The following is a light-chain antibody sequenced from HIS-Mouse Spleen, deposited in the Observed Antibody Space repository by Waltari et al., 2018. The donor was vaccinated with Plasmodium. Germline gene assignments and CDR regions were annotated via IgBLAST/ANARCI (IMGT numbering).Light chain of an antibody. Sequence: EIVMTQSPATLSVSPGERATLSCRASQSVSSNLAWYQQKPRQAPRLLIYGASTRATGNPARFSGSGSGTEFTLTISSLQSEDFAVYYCQQYNNWSFTFGPGTKVDI. V-gene: IGKV3-15*01. CDR2: GAS. J-gene: IGKJ3*01. CDR1: QSVSSN. CDR3: QQYNNWSFT.